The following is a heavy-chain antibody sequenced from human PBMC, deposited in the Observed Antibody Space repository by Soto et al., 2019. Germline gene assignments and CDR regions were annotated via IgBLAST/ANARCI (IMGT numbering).Heavy chain of an antibody. J-gene: IGHJ2*01. CDR3: ARVTLPSTLFGVGRDWYFDL. Sequence: QLQLQESGPGLVKPSETLSLTCTVSGASFSSYYWSWIRQPPGKGLEWIGYIYYSGSTNYNPSLKSRVTIAIDTSNNQFSLKLSSVTAADTAMYYCARVTLPSTLFGVGRDWYFDLWGHGTLVTVSS. V-gene: IGHV4-59*01. D-gene: IGHD3-3*01. CDR1: GASFSSYY. CDR2: IYYSGST.